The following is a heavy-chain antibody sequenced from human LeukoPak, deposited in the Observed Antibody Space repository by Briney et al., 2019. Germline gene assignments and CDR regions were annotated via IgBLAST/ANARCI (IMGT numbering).Heavy chain of an antibody. Sequence: PGRSLRLSCAASGFTVSSSYTSGFRQAPGKGLEWVSSIYDGGTTHHADSLKGRFTISRDNSKNTLYLQTNSLTAEDTAVYYCPGRAELGRGFDYWGQGTLVTVSS. D-gene: IGHD7-27*01. J-gene: IGHJ4*02. CDR1: GFTVSSSY. V-gene: IGHV3-66*01. CDR3: PGRAELGRGFDY. CDR2: IYDGGTT.